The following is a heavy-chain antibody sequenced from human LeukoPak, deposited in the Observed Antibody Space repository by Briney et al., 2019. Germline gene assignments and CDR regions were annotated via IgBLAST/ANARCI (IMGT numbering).Heavy chain of an antibody. CDR1: GGSFSGYY. D-gene: IGHD5-12*01. V-gene: IGHV4-34*01. CDR3: ARVGGYSGYLNTYNWFDP. Sequence: PSETLSLTCAVYGGSFSGYYWSWIRHPPAKGLECIGEINHSGSTNYNPSLKSRVTISVDTSKNQFSLKLSSVTAADTAVYYRARVGGYSGYLNTYNWFDPWGQGTLVTVSS. J-gene: IGHJ5*02. CDR2: INHSGST.